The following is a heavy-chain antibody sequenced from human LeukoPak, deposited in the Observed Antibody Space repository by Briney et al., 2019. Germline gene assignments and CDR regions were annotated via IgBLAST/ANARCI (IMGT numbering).Heavy chain of an antibody. D-gene: IGHD1-26*01. CDR3: AKGEEEYYYYGMDV. J-gene: IGHJ6*02. V-gene: IGHV3-23*01. CDR2: ISGSGGST. CDR1: GITFSNYA. Sequence: GGSLRLSCVASGITFSNYAMSWVRQAPGKGLGWVSTISGSGGSTYYADSVKGRFTISRDNSKNTLHLQMNSLRAEDTAVYYCAKGEEEYYYYGMDVWGQGTTVTVSS.